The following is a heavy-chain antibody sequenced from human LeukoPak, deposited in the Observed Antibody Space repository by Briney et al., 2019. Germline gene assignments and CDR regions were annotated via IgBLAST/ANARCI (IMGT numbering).Heavy chain of an antibody. CDR3: ARGQCSSPSCRYFDY. CDR2: ITSGGNS. D-gene: IGHD2-2*01. V-gene: IGHV3-66*01. CDR1: GFTFSSYG. J-gene: IGHJ4*02. Sequence: GGSLRLSCAASGFTFSSYGMHWVRQAPGKGLEWVSVITSGGNSYYADSVKGRFTISRDNSKNTLYLQMNSLRAEDTAVYYCARGQCSSPSCRYFDYWGQGTLVTVSS.